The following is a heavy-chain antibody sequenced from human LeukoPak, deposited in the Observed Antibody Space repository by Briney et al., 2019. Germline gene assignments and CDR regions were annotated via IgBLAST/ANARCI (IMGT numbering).Heavy chain of an antibody. V-gene: IGHV4-59*08. D-gene: IGHD6-13*01. CDR1: GGSISSYY. CDR2: ISYSGST. J-gene: IGHJ4*02. Sequence: SETLSLTCTVSGGSISSYYWSWIQQPPGKGLEWIGYISYSGSTNYNPSLKSRVTISVDTSKNQFSLKLSSVTASDTAVYYCARLGPAAGTSFDYWGQGTLVTVSS. CDR3: ARLGPAAGTSFDY.